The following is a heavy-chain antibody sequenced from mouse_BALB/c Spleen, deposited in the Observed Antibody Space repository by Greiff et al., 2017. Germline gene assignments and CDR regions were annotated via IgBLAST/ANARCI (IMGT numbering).Heavy chain of an antibody. J-gene: IGHJ2*01. CDR2: IDPENGDT. V-gene: IGHV14-4*02. D-gene: IGHD2-4*01. Sequence: EVQLQQSGAELVRSGASVKLSCTASGFNIKDYYMHWVKQRPEQGLEWIGWIDPENGDTEYAPKFQGKATMTADTSSNTAYLQLSSLTSEDTAVYYCNAGASDYDVDDWGQGTTLTVSS. CDR1: GFNIKDYY. CDR3: NAGASDYDVDD.